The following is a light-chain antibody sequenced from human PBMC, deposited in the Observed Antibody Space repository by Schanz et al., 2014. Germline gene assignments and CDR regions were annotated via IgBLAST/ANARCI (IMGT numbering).Light chain of an antibody. V-gene: IGLV6-57*01. J-gene: IGLJ3*02. CDR2: EDN. CDR3: QSYHSSNWV. CDR1: SGSIASNY. Sequence: NFMLTQPHSVSESPGKTVTISCTRSSGSIASNYVQWYQQRPGSSPTTVIYEDNQRPSGVPDRFSGSIDRSSNSASLTISGLKTEDEADYYCQSYHSSNWVFGGGTKLTV.